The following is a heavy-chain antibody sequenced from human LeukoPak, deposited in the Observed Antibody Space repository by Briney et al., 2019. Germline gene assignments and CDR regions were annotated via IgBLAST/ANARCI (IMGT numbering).Heavy chain of an antibody. Sequence: SETLSLTCAVYGGSFSGYYWSWIRQPPGKGLEWIGEINHSESTNYNPSLKSRVTISVDTSKNQFSLKLSSVTAADTAVYYCARVDILTGYSFDYWGQGTLVTVSS. D-gene: IGHD3-9*01. CDR2: INHSEST. CDR1: GGSFSGYY. CDR3: ARVDILTGYSFDY. V-gene: IGHV4-34*01. J-gene: IGHJ4*02.